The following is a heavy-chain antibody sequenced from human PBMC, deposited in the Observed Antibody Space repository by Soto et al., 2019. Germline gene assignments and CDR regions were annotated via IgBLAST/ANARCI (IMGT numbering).Heavy chain of an antibody. D-gene: IGHD7-27*01. V-gene: IGHV3-30*18. CDR2: ISDDGSNK. CDR3: AKDRGKGQNWDDAFDI. J-gene: IGHJ3*02. Sequence: GGSLRLSCAASGFTFSSYGMHWVRQAPGKGLEWVAVISDDGSNKYYADSVKGRFTISRDNSKNTLYLQMNSLRAEDTAVYYCAKDRGKGQNWDDAFDIWGQGTMVTVSS. CDR1: GFTFSSYG.